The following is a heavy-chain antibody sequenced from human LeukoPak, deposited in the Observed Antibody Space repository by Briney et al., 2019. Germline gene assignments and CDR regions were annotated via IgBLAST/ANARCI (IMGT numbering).Heavy chain of an antibody. D-gene: IGHD4-17*01. J-gene: IGHJ3*02. Sequence: PGGSLRLSCAASEFTINNYWMSWVRQAPGKGLEWVANIKQGGSEKYYVDSVKGRFTISRDNAKNSLYLQMNSLRVDDTAVYYCARDYGLDAFDIWGQGTMVTVSS. CDR2: IKQGGSEK. CDR1: EFTINNYW. V-gene: IGHV3-7*01. CDR3: ARDYGLDAFDI.